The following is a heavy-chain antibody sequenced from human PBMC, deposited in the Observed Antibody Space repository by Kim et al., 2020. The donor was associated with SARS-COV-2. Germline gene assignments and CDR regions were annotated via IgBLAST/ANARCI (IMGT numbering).Heavy chain of an antibody. CDR3: VISGGRGRSFDS. J-gene: IGHJ4*02. D-gene: IGHD1-26*01. Sequence: YYNPSLKSRLTISVDTSKNQFSLNLTSVTAADTAVYYCVISGGRGRSFDSWGQGTLVTVSS. V-gene: IGHV4-39*01.